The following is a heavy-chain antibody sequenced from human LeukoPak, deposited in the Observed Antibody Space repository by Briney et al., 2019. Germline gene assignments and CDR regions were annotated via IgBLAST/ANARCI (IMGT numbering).Heavy chain of an antibody. D-gene: IGHD7-27*01. CDR2: MSPNSGDT. J-gene: IGHJ4*02. CDR1: GFTFTSYD. Sequence: ASVKVSCKASGFTFTSYDINWVRQATGQRPEWMGWMSPNSGDTGYAQKFQDRVTMTRNTSISTAYMELSSLRSDDTAVYYCARGPPNWGYDYWGPGTLVTVSS. CDR3: ARGPPNWGYDY. V-gene: IGHV1-8*01.